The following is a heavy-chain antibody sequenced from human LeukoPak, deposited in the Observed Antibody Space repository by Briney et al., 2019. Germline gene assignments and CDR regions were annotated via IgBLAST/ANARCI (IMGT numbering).Heavy chain of an antibody. CDR1: GFTFSSYA. CDR3: AKPDYDFWSGYGLQH. J-gene: IGHJ1*01. CDR2: ISGSGGST. Sequence: PGGSLRLSCAASGFTFSSYAMSWVRQAPGKGLEWVSAISGSGGSTYYADSVKGRFTISRDSSKNTLYLQMNSLKAEDTAVYYCAKPDYDFWSGYGLQHWGQGTLVTVSS. D-gene: IGHD3-3*01. V-gene: IGHV3-23*01.